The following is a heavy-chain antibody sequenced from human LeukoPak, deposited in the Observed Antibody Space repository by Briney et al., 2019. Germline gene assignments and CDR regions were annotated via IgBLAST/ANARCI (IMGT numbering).Heavy chain of an antibody. Sequence: ASVKVSCKASGYTFTSYYMHWVRQAPGQGLEWMGIINPSGGSPSYAQKFQGRVTMTRDTSTGTVYMELGSLRSEDTAVYYCASEPDYDSSGYLWGQGTLVTVSS. J-gene: IGHJ5*02. CDR2: INPSGGSP. V-gene: IGHV1-46*01. D-gene: IGHD3-22*01. CDR3: ASEPDYDSSGYL. CDR1: GYTFTSYY.